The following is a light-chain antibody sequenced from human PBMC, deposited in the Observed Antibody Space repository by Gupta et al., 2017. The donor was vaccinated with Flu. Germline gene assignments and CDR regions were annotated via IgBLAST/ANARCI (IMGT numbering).Light chain of an antibody. Sequence: GDRVTITCRASQDISNYVAWYRQTPGKVPKLLIYSASTLQSGVPSRFSGSGSGTDFTLTISSLQPEDVATYYCQNYNSAPFAFGPGTKVDIK. CDR3: QNYNSAPFA. CDR1: QDISNY. V-gene: IGKV1-27*01. J-gene: IGKJ3*01. CDR2: SAS.